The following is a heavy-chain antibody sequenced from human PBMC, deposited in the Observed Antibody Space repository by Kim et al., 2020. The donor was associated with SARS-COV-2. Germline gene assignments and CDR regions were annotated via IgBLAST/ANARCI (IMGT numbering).Heavy chain of an antibody. Sequence: GGSLRLSCAASGFTFDDYAMHWVRQAPGKGLEWVSGISWNSGSIGYADSVKGRFTISRDNAKNSLYLQMNSLRAEDTALYYCAKDIAGPNLLWFGGDYYYYGMDVWGQGTTVTVSS. J-gene: IGHJ6*02. CDR2: ISWNSGSI. V-gene: IGHV3-9*01. CDR1: GFTFDDYA. D-gene: IGHD3-10*01. CDR3: AKDIAGPNLLWFGGDYYYYGMDV.